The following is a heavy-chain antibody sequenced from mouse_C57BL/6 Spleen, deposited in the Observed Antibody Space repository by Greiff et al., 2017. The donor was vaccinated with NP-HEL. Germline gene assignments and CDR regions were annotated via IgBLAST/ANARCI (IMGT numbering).Heavy chain of an antibody. CDR3: ARDRGITTVVGDFDY. J-gene: IGHJ2*01. V-gene: IGHV1-64*01. CDR1: GYTFTSYW. Sequence: QVQLKQPGAELVKPGASVKLSCKASGYTFTSYWMHWVKQRPGQGLEWIGMIHPNSGSTNYNEKFKSKATLTVDKSSSTAYMQLSSLTSEDSAVYYCARDRGITTVVGDFDYWGQGTTLTVSS. CDR2: IHPNSGST. D-gene: IGHD1-1*01.